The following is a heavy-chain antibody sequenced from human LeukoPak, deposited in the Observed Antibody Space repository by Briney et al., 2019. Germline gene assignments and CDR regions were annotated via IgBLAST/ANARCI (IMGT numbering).Heavy chain of an antibody. CDR2: TYYRSKWYI. J-gene: IGHJ4*02. CDR1: GDSVSSNSAA. D-gene: IGHD3-10*01. CDR3: ARGILWFGELLYLSP. Sequence: SQTLSLTCAISGDSVSSNSAAWNWIRQSLSRGLEWLGRTYYRSKWYIDYAVSVKSRITINPDTSKNQFSLQLNSVTPEDTAVYYCARGILWFGELLYLSPWGQGTLVTVSS. V-gene: IGHV6-1*01.